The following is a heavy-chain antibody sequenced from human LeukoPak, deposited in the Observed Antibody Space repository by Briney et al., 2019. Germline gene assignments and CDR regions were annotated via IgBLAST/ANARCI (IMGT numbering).Heavy chain of an antibody. Sequence: GGSLRFSCAASGFTFSSYGMHWVCHAPGKGLERVAVISYDGSNKYYADSVKGRFTISRDNSKNTLYLQMNSLRAEDTAVYYCAKDLGGSSWYPNDYWGQGTLVTVSS. V-gene: IGHV3-30*18. J-gene: IGHJ4*02. CDR3: AKDLGGSSWYPNDY. CDR1: GFTFSSYG. CDR2: ISYDGSNK. D-gene: IGHD6-13*01.